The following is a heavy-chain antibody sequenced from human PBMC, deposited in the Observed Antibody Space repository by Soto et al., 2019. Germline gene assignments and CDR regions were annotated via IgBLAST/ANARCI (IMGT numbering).Heavy chain of an antibody. CDR2: ISYDGSNK. D-gene: IGHD6-6*01. Sequence: PGGSLRLSCAASGFTFSSYGMHWVRQAPGKGLEWVAVISYDGSNKYYADSVKGRFTISRDNSKNTLYLQMNSLRAEDTAVYYCAKERSSAYYFDYWGQGTLVTVS. J-gene: IGHJ4*02. V-gene: IGHV3-30*18. CDR3: AKERSSAYYFDY. CDR1: GFTFSSYG.